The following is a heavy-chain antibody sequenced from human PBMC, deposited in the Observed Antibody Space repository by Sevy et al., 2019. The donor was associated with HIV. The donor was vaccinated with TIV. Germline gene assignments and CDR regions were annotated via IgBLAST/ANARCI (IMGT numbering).Heavy chain of an antibody. CDR3: ARPLVGWRVIAAAGTGWFDP. CDR1: GGSISSSSYY. V-gene: IGHV4-39*01. Sequence: SETLSLTCTVSGGSISSSSYYWGWIRQPPGKGLEWIGGIYYSGSTYYNPSLKSRVTISVDTSKNQFSLKLSSVTAADTAVYYCARPLVGWRVIAAAGTGWFDPWGQGTLVTVSS. D-gene: IGHD6-13*01. CDR2: IYYSGST. J-gene: IGHJ5*02.